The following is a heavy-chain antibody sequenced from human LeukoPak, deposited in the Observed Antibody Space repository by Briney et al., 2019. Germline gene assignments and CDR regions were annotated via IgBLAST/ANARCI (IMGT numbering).Heavy chain of an antibody. CDR1: GGSISSYY. J-gene: IGHJ4*02. D-gene: IGHD2-2*01. V-gene: IGHV4-59*08. CDR2: IYYRGNT. Sequence: SETLSLTCTVSGGSISSYYWSWIRQPPGKGLEWIGYIYYRGNTNYNPSLKSRVTISLDTSKNQFSLKLSSVTAADTAVYYYARHTPYCSSTSCSIDYWGQGTLVTVSS. CDR3: ARHTPYCSSTSCSIDY.